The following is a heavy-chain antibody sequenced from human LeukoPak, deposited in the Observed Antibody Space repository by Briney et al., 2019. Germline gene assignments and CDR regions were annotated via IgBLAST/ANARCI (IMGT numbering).Heavy chain of an antibody. D-gene: IGHD3-10*02. CDR3: AELGITMIGGV. Sequence: GGSLRLSCAASGFTFSSYGMSWVRQAAGKGLEWVSAISGSGGSTYYADSVKGRFTISRDNSKNTLYLQMNSLRAEDTAVYYCAELGITMIGGVWGKGTTVTISS. CDR1: GFTFSSYG. V-gene: IGHV3-23*01. CDR2: ISGSGGST. J-gene: IGHJ6*04.